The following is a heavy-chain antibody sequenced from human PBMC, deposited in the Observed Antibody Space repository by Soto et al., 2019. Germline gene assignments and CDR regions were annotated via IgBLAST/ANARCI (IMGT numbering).Heavy chain of an antibody. CDR3: ARDHGSGKNLGRWEDY. V-gene: IGHV1-18*01. CDR1: GYTFTSYG. J-gene: IGHJ4*02. CDR2: ISAYNGNT. D-gene: IGHD3-10*01. Sequence: QVQLVQSGAEVKKPGASVKVSYKASGYTFTSYGISWVRQAPGQGLEWMGWISAYNGNTNYAQKLQGRVIMTRDTSTSTAYRELRSLRSDDTAVYYCARDHGSGKNLGRWEDYWGQGTLVTVSS.